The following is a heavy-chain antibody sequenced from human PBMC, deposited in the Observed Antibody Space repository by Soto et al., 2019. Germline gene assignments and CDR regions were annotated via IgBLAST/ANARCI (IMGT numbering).Heavy chain of an antibody. J-gene: IGHJ4*02. Sequence: PGGSLRLSCAASGFSFSIYAMNWVRQAPGEEMEWVSGISGGGGSTYYAESVKGRFTISRDNSKNTLYLQMNSLRAEDTAVYYCAKDTRRATVSYFDYWGQGTLV. CDR3: AKDTRRATVSYFDY. CDR1: GFSFSIYA. D-gene: IGHD4-17*01. CDR2: ISGGGGST. V-gene: IGHV3-23*01.